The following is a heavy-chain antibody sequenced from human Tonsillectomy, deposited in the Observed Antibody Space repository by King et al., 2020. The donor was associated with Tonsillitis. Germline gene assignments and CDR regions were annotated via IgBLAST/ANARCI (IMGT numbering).Heavy chain of an antibody. Sequence: VQLVESGGGLVKPGGSLRLSCAASGFTFSDYYMSWIRQAPGKGLEWVSYISSSSSYTNYADSVKGRFTISRDNAKNSLYLQMNSLRAEDTAVYYCARDVDSSGYPPPYYFDYWGQGTLVTVSS. CDR1: GFTFSDYY. J-gene: IGHJ4*02. CDR2: ISSSSSYT. D-gene: IGHD3-22*01. V-gene: IGHV3-11*05. CDR3: ARDVDSSGYPPPYYFDY.